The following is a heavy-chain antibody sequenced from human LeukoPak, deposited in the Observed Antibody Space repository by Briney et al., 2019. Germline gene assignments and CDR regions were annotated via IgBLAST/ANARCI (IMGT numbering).Heavy chain of an antibody. V-gene: IGHV3-23*01. CDR1: GFTFSTYG. Sequence: GGSLRLSCAASGFTFSTYGMNWVRQAPRKGLEWVSSISRSGDRIYYVDSVKGRFTISRDNSKNTLYVQMNSLRAEDTAVYYCAKDPFGCSGGSCSLFDPWGQGTLVTVSS. D-gene: IGHD2-15*01. CDR3: AKDPFGCSGGSCSLFDP. CDR2: ISRSGDRI. J-gene: IGHJ5*02.